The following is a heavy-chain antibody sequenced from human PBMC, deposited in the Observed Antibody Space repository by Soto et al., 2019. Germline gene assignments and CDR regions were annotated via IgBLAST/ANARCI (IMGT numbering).Heavy chain of an antibody. CDR2: IYYSGST. D-gene: IGHD3-9*01. Sequence: SETLSLTCTVSGGSISSSSYYWGWIRQPPGKGLEWIGSIYYSGSTYYNPSLKSRVTISVDTSKNQFSLKLSSVTAADTAVYYCARQNGVLRYFDWLLEDFDYWGQGTLVTVSS. CDR1: GGSISSSSYY. CDR3: ARQNGVLRYFDWLLEDFDY. V-gene: IGHV4-39*01. J-gene: IGHJ4*02.